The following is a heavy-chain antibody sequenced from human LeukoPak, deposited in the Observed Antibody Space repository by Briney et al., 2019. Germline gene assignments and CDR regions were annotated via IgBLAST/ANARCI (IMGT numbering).Heavy chain of an antibody. CDR1: GYTFTGYY. Sequence: GASVKVSCKASGYTFTGYYMHWVRQAPGQGLEWMGWINPNSGGTNYAQKFQGRVTMTRDTSISTAYMELSRLRSDDTAVYYCARDRRLRFLEWSSIGYFQHWGQGTLVTVSS. V-gene: IGHV1-2*02. CDR3: ARDRRLRFLEWSSIGYFQH. D-gene: IGHD3-3*01. CDR2: INPNSGGT. J-gene: IGHJ1*01.